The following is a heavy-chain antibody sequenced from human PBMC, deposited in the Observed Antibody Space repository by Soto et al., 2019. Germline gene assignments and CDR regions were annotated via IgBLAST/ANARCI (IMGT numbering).Heavy chain of an antibody. CDR3: AGRLTTAASLDY. J-gene: IGHJ4*02. D-gene: IGHD3-16*01. CDR2: VHGGGST. V-gene: IGHV3-53*01. Sequence: VQLVESGGGLIQPGGSLRPSCAASGFTVSNNHKTWVRQAAGKGLELVSFVHGGGSTSYADSVKGRFTISRDNSKNTLYLQMDSLRAEDTAIYYCAGRLTTAASLDYWGRGTLVTVSS. CDR1: GFTVSNNH.